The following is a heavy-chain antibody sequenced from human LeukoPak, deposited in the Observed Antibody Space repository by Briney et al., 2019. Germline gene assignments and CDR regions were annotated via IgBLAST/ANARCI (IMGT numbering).Heavy chain of an antibody. CDR3: ARPLAPYCSSTSCYLFYY. Sequence: GASVKVSCKASGYTFTSYAMHWVRQAPGQGLEWMGWINAGNGNTKYSQKFQGRVTITRDTSASTAYMELSSLRSEDTAVYYCARPLAPYCSSTSCYLFYYWGQGTLVTVSS. CDR2: INAGNGNT. V-gene: IGHV1-3*01. CDR1: GYTFTSYA. D-gene: IGHD2-2*01. J-gene: IGHJ4*02.